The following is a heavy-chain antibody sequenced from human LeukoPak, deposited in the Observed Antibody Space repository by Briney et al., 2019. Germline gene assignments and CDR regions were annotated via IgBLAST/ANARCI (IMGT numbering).Heavy chain of an antibody. D-gene: IGHD1-1*01. CDR1: GFTFSSYS. CDR2: ISSSSSYI. J-gene: IGHJ4*02. Sequence: GGSLRLSCAASGFTFSSYSMNWVRQAPGKGLEWVSSISSSSSYIYYADSVKGRFTISRDNAKNSLYLQMNSLRAEDTAVYYCARDVDSWNDLDYWGQGTLVTVSS. V-gene: IGHV3-21*01. CDR3: ARDVDSWNDLDY.